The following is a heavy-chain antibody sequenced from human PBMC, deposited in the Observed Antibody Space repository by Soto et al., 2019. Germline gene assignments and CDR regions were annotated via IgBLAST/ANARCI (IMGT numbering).Heavy chain of an antibody. CDR1: GFTFSSYW. CDR2: IKQDGSEK. J-gene: IGHJ4*02. CDR3: SKGDSSGYGRGAFDY. D-gene: IGHD3-22*01. Sequence: VQLVESGGGLVQPGGSLRLSCAASGFTFSSYWMSWVRQTPGKGLEWVANIKQDGSEKYYVDSVKGRFTISRDNAKNSLYLQMNSLRAEDTAVYYCSKGDSSGYGRGAFDYWGQGTLVTVSS. V-gene: IGHV3-7*01.